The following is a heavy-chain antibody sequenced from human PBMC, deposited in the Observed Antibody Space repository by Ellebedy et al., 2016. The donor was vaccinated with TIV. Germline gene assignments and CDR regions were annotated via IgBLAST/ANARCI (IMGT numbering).Heavy chain of an antibody. CDR1: GYTFTTYA. J-gene: IGHJ4*02. CDR2: INAGNGNT. CDR3: AREVITAANKQQTFDY. Sequence: AASVKVSCKASGYTFTTYAMHWVRQAPGQRLEWMGRINAGNGNTKYSQKFQGRVTITRDTSASTAFVELSRLRSEETAVYFCAREVITAANKQQTFDYWGQGTLVTVSS. V-gene: IGHV1-3*01. D-gene: IGHD6-13*01.